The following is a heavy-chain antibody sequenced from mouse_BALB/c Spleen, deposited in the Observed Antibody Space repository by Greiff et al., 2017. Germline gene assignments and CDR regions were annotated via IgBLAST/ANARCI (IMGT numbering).Heavy chain of an antibody. J-gene: IGHJ2*01. D-gene: IGHD4-1*01. CDR1: GYTFTDYE. CDR3: TRRPWDYFDY. V-gene: IGHV1-15*01. CDR2: IDPETGGT. Sequence: QVQLKQSGAELVRPGASVTLSCKASGYTFTDYEMHWVKQTPVHGLEWIGAIDPETGGTAYNQKFKGKATLTADKSSSTAYMELRSLTSEDSAVYYCTRRPWDYFDYWGQGTTLTVSS.